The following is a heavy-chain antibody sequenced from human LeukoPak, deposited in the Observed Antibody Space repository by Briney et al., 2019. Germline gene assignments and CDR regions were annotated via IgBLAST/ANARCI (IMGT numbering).Heavy chain of an antibody. J-gene: IGHJ4*02. CDR1: GYTFSGDH. V-gene: IGHV1-2*06. CDR3: ARDRNLYSGSFAS. Sequence: ASVKVSCKASGYTFSGDHMHWVRQAPGKGPEWMGRINPSSGATHFAQNFQGRVTMTRDTSISTAYMELSRLTSDDTAVYYCARDRNLYSGSFASWGQGTLVTVSS. D-gene: IGHD1-26*01. CDR2: INPSSGAT.